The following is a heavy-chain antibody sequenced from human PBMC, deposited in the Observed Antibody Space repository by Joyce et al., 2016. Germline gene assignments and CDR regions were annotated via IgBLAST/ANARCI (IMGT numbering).Heavy chain of an antibody. CDR1: GYIFTNND. Sequence: QVQLVQSGAQVTKPGASVKVSCKASGYIFTNNDIHWVRQAPGQSLEGMGWGSGGSGRTKYSQNFQGRLTFTRDTSATTAYMELSSLRIEDTAFYYCARGRTLLDWGQGTLVTVSS. CDR2: GSGGSGRT. CDR3: ARGRTLLD. J-gene: IGHJ4*02. V-gene: IGHV1-3*01.